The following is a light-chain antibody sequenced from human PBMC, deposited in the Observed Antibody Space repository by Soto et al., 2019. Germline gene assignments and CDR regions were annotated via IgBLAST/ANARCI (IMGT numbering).Light chain of an antibody. CDR1: QSVSSSY. CDR2: GAS. J-gene: IGKJ2*01. V-gene: IGKV3-20*01. CDR3: QQYGSSPMYT. Sequence: EIVLTQSPGTLSLSPGERATLSCRASQSVSSSYLAWYQQKPGHAPRLLIYGASSRATGIQARFSGSVSGTDFTLTISRLEPEDFAVYYCQQYGSSPMYTFGQGTKLEIK.